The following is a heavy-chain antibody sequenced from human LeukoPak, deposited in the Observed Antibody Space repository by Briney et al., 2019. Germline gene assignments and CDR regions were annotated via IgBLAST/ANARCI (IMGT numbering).Heavy chain of an antibody. J-gene: IGHJ4*02. D-gene: IGHD4-17*01. Sequence: PETLSLTCTVSGGSISSYYWSWIRQPAGKGLEWIGRIYTSGSTNYNPSLKSRVTMSVDTSKNQFSLKLSSVTAADTAVYYCAREYGDQGTRNFDYWGQGGLVTVSS. CDR2: IYTSGST. CDR1: GGSISSYY. V-gene: IGHV4-4*07. CDR3: AREYGDQGTRNFDY.